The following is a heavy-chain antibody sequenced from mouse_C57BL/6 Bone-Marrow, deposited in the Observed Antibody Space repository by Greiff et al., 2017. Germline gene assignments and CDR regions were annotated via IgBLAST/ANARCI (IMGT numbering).Heavy chain of an antibody. J-gene: IGHJ1*03. CDR3: AREYYYNLYFDV. CDR2: IYPRSGNT. Sequence: LVESGAELARPGASVKLSCKASGYTFTSYGISWVKQRTGQGLEWIGGIYPRSGNTYYNEKFKGKATLTADKSSSTAYMELRSLTSEDSAVYFCAREYYYNLYFDVWGTGTTVTVSS. V-gene: IGHV1-81*01. CDR1: GYTFTSYG. D-gene: IGHD2-12*01.